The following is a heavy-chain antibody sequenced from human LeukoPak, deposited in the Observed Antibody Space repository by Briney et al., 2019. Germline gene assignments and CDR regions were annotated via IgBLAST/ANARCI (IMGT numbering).Heavy chain of an antibody. J-gene: IGHJ4*02. CDR2: IYYSGST. CDR3: ARDGANPDTAMVTLDY. Sequence: SETLSLTCTVSGGSISSSSYYWGWIRQPPGKGLEWIGSIYYSGSTYYNPSLKSRVTISVDTSKNQFSLKLSSVTAADTAVYYCARDGANPDTAMVTLDYWGQGTLVTVSS. D-gene: IGHD5-18*01. CDR1: GGSISSSSYY. V-gene: IGHV4-39*07.